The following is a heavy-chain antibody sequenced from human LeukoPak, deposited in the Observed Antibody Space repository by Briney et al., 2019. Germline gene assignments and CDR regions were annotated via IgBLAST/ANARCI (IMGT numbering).Heavy chain of an antibody. CDR1: GFTFRNAS. V-gene: IGHV3-15*01. J-gene: IGHJ4*02. CDR2: IKSKTDGETT. CDR3: AHRDTTMVRVDY. Sequence: PGGSLRLSCAASGFTFRNASMSWVRQAPGKGLEWAGRIKSKTDGETTDYAAPVKGRFTISRDDSKNTLYLQMNSLTTEDTAVYFCAHRDTTMVRVDYWGQGTLVTVSS. D-gene: IGHD5-18*01.